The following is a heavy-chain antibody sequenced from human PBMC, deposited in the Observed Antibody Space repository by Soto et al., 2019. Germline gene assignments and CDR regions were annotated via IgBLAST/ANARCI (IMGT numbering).Heavy chain of an antibody. CDR1: GGTFSSYA. CDR3: ARTLPITIFGVAYMDV. V-gene: IGHV1-69*13. D-gene: IGHD3-3*01. J-gene: IGHJ6*02. Sequence: ASVKVSCKASGGTFSSYAISWVRQAPGQGLEWMGGIIPIFGTANYAQKFQGRVTITADESTSTAYMELRSLRSEDTAVYYCARTLPITIFGVAYMDVWGQGTTVTVSS. CDR2: IIPIFGTA.